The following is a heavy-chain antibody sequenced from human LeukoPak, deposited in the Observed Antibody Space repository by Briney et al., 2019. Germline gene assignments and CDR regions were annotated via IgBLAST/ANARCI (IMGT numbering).Heavy chain of an antibody. V-gene: IGHV4-31*02. J-gene: IGHJ6*02. CDR1: GFTFSSYG. CDR3: ARWVTYYYYYGMDV. Sequence: LRLSCAASGFTFSSYGMHWIRQHPGKGLEWIGYIYYSGSTYYNPSLKSRVTISVDTSKNQFSLKLSSVTAADTAVYYCARWVTYYYYYGMDVWGQGTTVTVSS. CDR2: IYYSGST. D-gene: IGHD2-21*02.